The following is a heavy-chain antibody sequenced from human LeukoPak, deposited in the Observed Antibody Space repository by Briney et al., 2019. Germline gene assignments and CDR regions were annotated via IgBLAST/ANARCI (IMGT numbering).Heavy chain of an antibody. D-gene: IGHD3-3*01. J-gene: IGHJ3*02. CDR3: ARALYYDFWSGSPDDAFDI. Sequence: GSLRLSCAASGFTFSSYSMNWVRQAPGKGLEWVSSISSGSTYMYYADSVKGRFTISRDNAKNSLYLQMNSLRAEDTALYHCARALYYDFWSGSPDDAFDIWGQGTMVTVSS. CDR2: ISSGSTYM. V-gene: IGHV3-21*04. CDR1: GFTFSSYS.